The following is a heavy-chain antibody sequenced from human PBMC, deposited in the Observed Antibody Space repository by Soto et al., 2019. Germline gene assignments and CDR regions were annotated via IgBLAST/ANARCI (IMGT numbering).Heavy chain of an antibody. CDR3: QKDGPDIVVSYDAFDI. CDR1: GFTFSSYA. CDR2: ISGSGGST. Sequence: GGSLRLSCAASGFTFSSYAMSWVRQAPGKGLEWVSAISGSGGSTYYADSVKGRFTISRDNSKNTLYLQMNSLRAEDTAVYYCQKDGPDIVVSYDAFDIWGKRTMVTDS. V-gene: IGHV3-23*01. J-gene: IGHJ3*02. D-gene: IGHD2-2*01.